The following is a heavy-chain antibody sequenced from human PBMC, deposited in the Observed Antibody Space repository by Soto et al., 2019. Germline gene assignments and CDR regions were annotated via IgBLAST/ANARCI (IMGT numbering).Heavy chain of an antibody. J-gene: IGHJ4*02. CDR3: ARSLFIASTDTEPFDS. D-gene: IGHD6-13*01. CDR2: ISGGGNDR. V-gene: IGHV3-23*01. Sequence: PGGSLRLSCAASGFTFSSYAMSWVRQAPGKGLEWVSAISGGGNDRFYADSVRGRFTISRDNSRYTLYLHMNSLRAEDTAVHYCARSLFIASTDTEPFDSWGQGTLVTVSS. CDR1: GFTFSSYA.